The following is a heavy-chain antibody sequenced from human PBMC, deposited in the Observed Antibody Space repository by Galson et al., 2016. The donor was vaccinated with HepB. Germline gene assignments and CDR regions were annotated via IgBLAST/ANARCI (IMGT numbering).Heavy chain of an antibody. J-gene: IGHJ5*02. CDR2: ISAYNGNT. Sequence: SVKVSCKASGYTFTSYCINWVRQAPGQGLEWMGWISAYNGNTHYAQKLQGRVTMTINTSTNTAYMELRSLRTGDTAVYYCARSGDTWNSNWFDPWGQGTLVTVSS. D-gene: IGHD1-7*01. CDR1: GYTFTSYC. CDR3: ARSGDTWNSNWFDP. V-gene: IGHV1-18*01.